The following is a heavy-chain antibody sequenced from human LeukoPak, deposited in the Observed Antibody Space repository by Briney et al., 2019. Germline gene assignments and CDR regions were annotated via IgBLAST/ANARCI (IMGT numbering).Heavy chain of an antibody. Sequence: GASVKVSCKASGYTFTSYGISWARQAPGQGLEWMGWISAYNGNTNYAQKLQGRVTMTTDTSTSTAYMELRSLRSDDTAVYYCASGRVRRDGYNSDFDYWGQGTLVTVSS. CDR3: ASGRVRRDGYNSDFDY. CDR2: ISAYNGNT. D-gene: IGHD5-24*01. J-gene: IGHJ4*02. V-gene: IGHV1-18*01. CDR1: GYTFTSYG.